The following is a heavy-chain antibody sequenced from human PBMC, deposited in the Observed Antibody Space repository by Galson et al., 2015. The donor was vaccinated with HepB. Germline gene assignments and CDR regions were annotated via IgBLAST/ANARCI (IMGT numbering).Heavy chain of an antibody. D-gene: IGHD6-19*01. Sequence: SLRLSCAASGFIFRSYGMHWVRQAPGKGLEWVAVIWYDGRDQKYADSVKGRFTISRDNSRNTLYLQMSSLRVEDTALYYCAKLDSSGSSWGQGTLVTVSS. V-gene: IGHV3-33*06. J-gene: IGHJ4*02. CDR1: GFIFRSYG. CDR3: AKLDSSGSS. CDR2: IWYDGRDQ.